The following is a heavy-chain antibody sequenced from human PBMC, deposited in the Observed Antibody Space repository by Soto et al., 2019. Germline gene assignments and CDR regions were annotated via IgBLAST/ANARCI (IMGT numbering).Heavy chain of an antibody. CDR1: GFTFSVYA. CDR3: AKDPGIAVAGTDY. CDR2: VTANGGST. Sequence: PGGSLRLSCAATGFTFSVYAMTWVRQAPGKGLEWVSAVTANGGSTYSADSVKGRFTISRDNSKNTLYLQMNSLRAEDTAVYYCAKDPGIAVAGTDYWGQGTLVTVSS. D-gene: IGHD6-19*01. J-gene: IGHJ4*02. V-gene: IGHV3-23*01.